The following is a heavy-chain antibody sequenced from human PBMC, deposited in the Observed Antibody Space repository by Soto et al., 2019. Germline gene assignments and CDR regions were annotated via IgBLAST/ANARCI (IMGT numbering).Heavy chain of an antibody. CDR3: ARTLHGALDY. D-gene: IGHD4-17*01. J-gene: IGHJ4*02. CDR1: GGSISSGGYY. Sequence: SETLSLTCTVSGGSISSGGYYWSWIRQHPGKGLEWIGYIYYSGSTHYNPSLKSRVTISVDTSKNQFSLKLSSVTAADTAVYYCARTLHGALDYWGQGTLVTVSS. V-gene: IGHV4-31*03. CDR2: IYYSGST.